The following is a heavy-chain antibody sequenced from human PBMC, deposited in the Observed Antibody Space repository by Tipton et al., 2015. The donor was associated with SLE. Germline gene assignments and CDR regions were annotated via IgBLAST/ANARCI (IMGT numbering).Heavy chain of an antibody. CDR2: IYPGDSET. J-gene: IGHJ6*02. D-gene: IGHD2-21*01. V-gene: IGHV5-51*03. CDR3: ARLWCGGDGYYYFYGIDV. CDR1: GYSFTTYW. Sequence: QLVQSGAEVKKPGESLKISCKGSGYSFTTYWIGWVRQMPGKGLEWMGIIYPGDSETRYSPSFQGLVTISADKYTSTAYLQWSILKAWYTARYYCARLWCGGDGYYYFYGIDVWGQGTTVTVSS.